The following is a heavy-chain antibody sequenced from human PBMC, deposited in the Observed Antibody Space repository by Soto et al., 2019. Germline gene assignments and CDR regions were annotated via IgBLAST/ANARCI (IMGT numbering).Heavy chain of an antibody. CDR2: ISGSGGST. J-gene: IGHJ4*02. D-gene: IGHD2-2*01. CDR1: GFTFSSYA. Sequence: GGSLRLSCAASGFTFSSYAMSWVRQAPGKGLEWVSAISGSGGSTYYADSVKGRFTISRDNSKNTLYLQMNSPRAEDTAVYYCANGHKIVVVPAAIPAAPIDYWGQGTLVTVSS. CDR3: ANGHKIVVVPAAIPAAPIDY. V-gene: IGHV3-23*01.